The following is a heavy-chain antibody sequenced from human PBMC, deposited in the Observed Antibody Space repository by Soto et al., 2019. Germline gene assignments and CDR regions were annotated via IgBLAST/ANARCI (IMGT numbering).Heavy chain of an antibody. Sequence: LRLSCAASGFTFSSYSMNWVRQAPGKGLEWVSSISSSSSYIYYADSVKGRFTISRDNAKNSLYLQMNSLRAEDTAVYYCARDDSDYPSYFDYWGQGTLVTVSS. CDR2: ISSSSSYI. V-gene: IGHV3-21*01. J-gene: IGHJ4*02. D-gene: IGHD4-17*01. CDR1: GFTFSSYS. CDR3: ARDDSDYPSYFDY.